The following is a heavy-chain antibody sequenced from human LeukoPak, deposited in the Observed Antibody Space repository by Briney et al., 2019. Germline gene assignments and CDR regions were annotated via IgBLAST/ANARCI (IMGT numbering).Heavy chain of an antibody. D-gene: IGHD3-22*01. CDR3: ATAQYYYDSSGYHDY. V-gene: IGHV3-7*01. CDR2: IKQDGSEK. Sequence: GGSLRLSCAASGFTFSSYWMSWVRQAPGKGLEWVANIKQDGSEKYYVDSVKGRFTISRDNAKNSLYLQMNSLRAEDTAVYYCATAQYYYDSSGYHDYWGQGTLVTVSS. CDR1: GFTFSSYW. J-gene: IGHJ4*02.